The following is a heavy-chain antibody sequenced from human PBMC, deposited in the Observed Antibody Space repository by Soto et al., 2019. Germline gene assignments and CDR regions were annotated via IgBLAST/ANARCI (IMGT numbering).Heavy chain of an antibody. CDR1: GLTVSSNY. J-gene: IGHJ3*01. CDR2: IYSGGTT. Sequence: PGGSLRLSCAASGLTVSSNYMSWVRQAPGKGLEWVSVIYSGGTTYYGDSVKGRFTVSRHNSKNTLYLQMNSLRAEDTAIYYCARWSAATGLDLWRQGPMVPVSS. CDR3: ARWSAATGLDL. V-gene: IGHV3-53*04. D-gene: IGHD2-15*01.